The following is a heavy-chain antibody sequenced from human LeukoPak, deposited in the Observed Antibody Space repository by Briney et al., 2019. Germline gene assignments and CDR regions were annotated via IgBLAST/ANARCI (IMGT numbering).Heavy chain of an antibody. D-gene: IGHD6-19*01. CDR1: GYSISSGYY. V-gene: IGHV4-38-2*02. J-gene: IGHJ3*01. CDR3: ARLRAMAGHRGGFDF. CDR2: IYHSGST. Sequence: PSETLSLTCTVSGYSISSGYYWGWIRQPPGKGLEWIGSIYHSGSTYYNPSLKSRVAISVDTSKNQFSLQLTSMTAADTAVYYCARLRAMAGHRGGFDFWGRGTMVTVSS.